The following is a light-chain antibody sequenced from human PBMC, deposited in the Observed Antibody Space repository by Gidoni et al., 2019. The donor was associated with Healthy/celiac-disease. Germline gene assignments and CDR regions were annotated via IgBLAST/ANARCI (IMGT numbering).Light chain of an antibody. V-gene: IGLV3-21*04. CDR2: YDN. Sequence: SYVLTQPPSLSVAPGKTARITCGGNNIGSKSVHWYQQRPGQAPVLVIYYDNDRPSGIPERFSGSNSGNTATLTISRVEAGDEADFYCQVWDRSSDHHVVFGGGTKLTVL. J-gene: IGLJ2*01. CDR1: NIGSKS. CDR3: QVWDRSSDHHVV.